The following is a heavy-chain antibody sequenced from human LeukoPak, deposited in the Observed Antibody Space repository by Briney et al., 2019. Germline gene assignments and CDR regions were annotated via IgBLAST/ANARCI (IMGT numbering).Heavy chain of an antibody. CDR1: GGSISSSTSY. J-gene: IGHJ5*02. D-gene: IGHD4-23*01. Sequence: SETLSLTCTVSGGSISSSTSYWGWIRQPPGKGLEWIGNIYFRGSTYYNPSLKSRVTISVDTSKNQFSLKLSSVTVADTALYYCARLNSPGWFDPWGQGTLVTVSS. V-gene: IGHV4-39*01. CDR2: IYFRGST. CDR3: ARLNSPGWFDP.